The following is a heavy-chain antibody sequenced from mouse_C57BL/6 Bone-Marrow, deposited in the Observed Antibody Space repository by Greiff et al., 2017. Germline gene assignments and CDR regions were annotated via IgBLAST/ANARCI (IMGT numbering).Heavy chain of an antibody. J-gene: IGHJ4*01. V-gene: IGHV5-6*02. CDR2: ISSGGSYT. CDR1: GFTFSSYG. CDR3: ARPCYYYGSSSYYAMDY. Sequence: DVKLQESGGDLVKPGGSLKLSCAASGFTFSSYGMSWVRQTPDKRLEWVATISSGGSYTYYPDSVKGRFTISRDNAKNTLYLQMSSLKSEDTAMYYCARPCYYYGSSSYYAMDYWGQGTSVTVSS. D-gene: IGHD1-1*01.